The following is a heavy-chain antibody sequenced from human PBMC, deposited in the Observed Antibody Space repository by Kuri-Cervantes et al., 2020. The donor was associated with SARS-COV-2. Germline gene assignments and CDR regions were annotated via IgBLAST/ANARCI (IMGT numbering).Heavy chain of an antibody. Sequence: GESLRISCAASGFTFSSYWMHWVRQAPGKGLVWVSRINSDGSSTSYADSVKGRFTISRDNAKNTLYLQMNSLRAEDTAVYYCARDIVTVDYDFWSGYYGPSYIDYWGQGTLVTVSS. CDR2: INSDGSST. J-gene: IGHJ4*02. V-gene: IGHV3-74*01. CDR3: ARDIVTVDYDFWSGYYGPSYIDY. D-gene: IGHD3-3*01. CDR1: GFTFSSYW.